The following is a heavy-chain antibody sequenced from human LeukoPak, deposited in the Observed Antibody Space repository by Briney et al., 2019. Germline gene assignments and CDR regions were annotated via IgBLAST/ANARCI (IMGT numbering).Heavy chain of an antibody. D-gene: IGHD6-19*01. Sequence: GGSLRLSCAASGFTFDDYAMHWVRQAPGKGLEWVSLITWDGSRTYYAGSVKGRFTISRDNSKNSLYLQMNSLRTEDTALYYCAKDEGSGDYYYGMDVWGQGTTVTVSS. J-gene: IGHJ6*02. CDR2: ITWDGSRT. CDR1: GFTFDDYA. CDR3: AKDEGSGDYYYGMDV. V-gene: IGHV3-43*01.